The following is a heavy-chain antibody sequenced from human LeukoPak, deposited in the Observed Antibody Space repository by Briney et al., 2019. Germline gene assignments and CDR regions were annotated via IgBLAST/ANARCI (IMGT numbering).Heavy chain of an antibody. D-gene: IGHD3-10*01. Sequence: PGGSLRLSCAASGFTFSSYGMHWVRQAPGKGLEWVAVIWYDGSNKYYADSVKGRFTISRDNSKNTLYLQMNSLRAEDTAVYYCAREGVPMVRGVVRAFDIWGQGTMVTVSS. CDR2: IWYDGSNK. CDR3: AREGVPMVRGVVRAFDI. V-gene: IGHV3-33*01. CDR1: GFTFSSYG. J-gene: IGHJ3*02.